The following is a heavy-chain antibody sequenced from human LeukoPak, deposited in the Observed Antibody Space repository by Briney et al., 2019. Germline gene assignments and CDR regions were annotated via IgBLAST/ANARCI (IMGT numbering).Heavy chain of an antibody. D-gene: IGHD3-10*01. CDR3: ATSYYPLNYFDY. CDR2: ISGSGGST. Sequence: GGSLRLSCAASGFTFSSYAMSWVRQAPGKGLEWVSAISGSGGSTYYADSMKGRFTISRDNSKNTLYLQMNSLRAEDTAVYYCATSYYPLNYFDYWGQGTLVTVSS. V-gene: IGHV3-23*01. CDR1: GFTFSSYA. J-gene: IGHJ4*02.